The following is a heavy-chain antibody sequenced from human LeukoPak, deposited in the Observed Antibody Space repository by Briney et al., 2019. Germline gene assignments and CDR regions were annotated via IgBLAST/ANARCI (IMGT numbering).Heavy chain of an antibody. V-gene: IGHV4-30-4*01. CDR3: ARAPEYDYVWGSYRQAYYLDY. D-gene: IGHD3-16*02. CDR1: GGSISSGDYY. Sequence: SETLSLTCTVSGGSISSGDYYWSWIRQPPGKGLEWIGYIYYSGSTYYNPSLKSRVTISVDTSKNQFSLKLSSVTAADTAVYYCARAPEYDYVWGSYRQAYYLDYWGQGTLVTVSS. CDR2: IYYSGST. J-gene: IGHJ4*02.